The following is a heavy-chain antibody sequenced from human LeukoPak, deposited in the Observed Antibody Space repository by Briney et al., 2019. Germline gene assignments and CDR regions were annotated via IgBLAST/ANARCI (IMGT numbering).Heavy chain of an antibody. CDR2: IYYSGST. J-gene: IGHJ4*02. CDR3: ARTPGGGAVDY. D-gene: IGHD3-16*01. V-gene: IGHV4-59*01. CDR1: GGSISSYY. Sequence: SETLSLTCTVSGGSISSYYWSWIRQPPGKGLEWIGYIYYSGSTNYNPSLKSRVTISVDTSKNQFSLKLSSVTAADTAVYYCARTPGGGAVDYWGQGTLVTVSS.